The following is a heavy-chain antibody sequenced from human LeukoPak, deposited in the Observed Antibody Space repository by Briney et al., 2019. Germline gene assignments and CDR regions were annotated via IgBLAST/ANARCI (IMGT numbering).Heavy chain of an antibody. Sequence: GGSLRLSCAASGFTFSRNAMNWDRQAPGKGLEWVASISGNGAGTYYADSVKGRFNISRDNSKNTLYLQMNSLRTEDTAVYYCANDAKYFHSGSYLIPFDFWGQGTLVTVSS. CDR1: GFTFSRNA. CDR2: ISGNGAGT. V-gene: IGHV3-23*01. CDR3: ANDAKYFHSGSYLIPFDF. J-gene: IGHJ4*02. D-gene: IGHD1-26*01.